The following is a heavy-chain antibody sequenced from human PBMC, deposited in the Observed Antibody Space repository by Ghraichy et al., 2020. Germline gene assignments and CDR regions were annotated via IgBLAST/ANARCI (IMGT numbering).Heavy chain of an antibody. J-gene: IGHJ4*02. CDR2: IYSSEYT. Sequence: SETLSLTCTVSGASISDGSFYWSWIRQPAGEALEWIGRIYSSEYTNYNPSLNSRVTISLDTSKNLFSLRLTSLTAADTAMYYCAREGEYCSGGLCYSLDHWDQGTLVTVSS. CDR3: AREGEYCSGGLCYSLDH. V-gene: IGHV4-61*02. D-gene: IGHD2-15*01. CDR1: GASISDGSFY.